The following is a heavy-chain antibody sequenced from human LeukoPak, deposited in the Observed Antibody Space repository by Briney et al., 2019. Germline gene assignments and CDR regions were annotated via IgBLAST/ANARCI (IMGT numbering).Heavy chain of an antibody. Sequence: GVSLRLFCAVSVFIYSRYAMIWAPDASGKGLECVSAISGSCGSTYYADSVKGRFTISRDNSKNTLYLQMNSLRAEDTAVYYCAKVAERRGSGWDFDYWGQGTLVTVSS. D-gene: IGHD6-19*01. CDR2: ISGSCGST. CDR3: AKVAERRGSGWDFDY. CDR1: VFIYSRYA. V-gene: IGHV3-23*01. J-gene: IGHJ4*02.